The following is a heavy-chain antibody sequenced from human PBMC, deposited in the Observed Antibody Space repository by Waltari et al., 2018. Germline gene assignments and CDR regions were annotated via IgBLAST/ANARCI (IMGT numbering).Heavy chain of an antibody. D-gene: IGHD6-6*01. CDR1: GGSISSGGYY. V-gene: IGHV4-31*03. Sequence: QVQLQESGPGLVKPSQTLSLTCTVSGGSISSGGYYWSWIRQHPGKGLEWIGYIYYSGSTYYNPSLKSRVTRSVHTSKNQFYLKLSSVTAADTAVYYGARAEGGLVALKGAFDIWGQGTMVTVSS. J-gene: IGHJ3*02. CDR2: IYYSGST. CDR3: ARAEGGLVALKGAFDI.